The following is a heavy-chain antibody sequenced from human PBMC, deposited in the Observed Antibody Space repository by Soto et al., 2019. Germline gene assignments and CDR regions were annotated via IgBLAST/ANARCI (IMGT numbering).Heavy chain of an antibody. V-gene: IGHV3-33*06. CDR2: IWYDGSNK. CDR3: AKSTGNRADAFDI. CDR1: GFTFSSYG. D-gene: IGHD1-1*01. J-gene: IGHJ3*02. Sequence: GGSLRLSCAASGFTFSSYGMHWVRQAPGKGLEWVAVIWYDGSNKYYADSVKGRFTISRDNSKNTLYLQMNSLRAEDTAVYYCAKSTGNRADAFDIWGQGTMVTGSS.